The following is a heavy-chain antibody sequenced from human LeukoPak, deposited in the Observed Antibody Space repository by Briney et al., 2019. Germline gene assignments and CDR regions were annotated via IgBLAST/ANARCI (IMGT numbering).Heavy chain of an antibody. CDR2: IYYSGST. CDR3: ARASYYYDSSGYYPFDY. D-gene: IGHD3-22*01. J-gene: IGHJ4*02. V-gene: IGHV4-39*07. CDR1: GASITSYY. Sequence: PSETLSLTCTVSGASITSYYWGWIRQPPGKGLEWIGSIYYSGSTYYNPSPKSRVTISVDTSKNQFSLKLSSVTAADTAVYYCARASYYYDSSGYYPFDYWGQGTLVTVSS.